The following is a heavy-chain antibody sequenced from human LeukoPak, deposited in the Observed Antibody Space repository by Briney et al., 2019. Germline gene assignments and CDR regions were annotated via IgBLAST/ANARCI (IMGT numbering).Heavy chain of an antibody. J-gene: IGHJ5*02. CDR1: GYTLTELS. Sequence: ASVKVSRKVSGYTLTELSMHWVRQAPGKGLEWMGGFDPEDGETIYAQKFQGRVTMTRDTSISTAYMELSRLRSDDTAVYYCARDTPPYYDFWSGYYTAPYNWFDPWGQGTLVTVSS. D-gene: IGHD3-3*01. V-gene: IGHV1-24*01. CDR3: ARDTPPYYDFWSGYYTAPYNWFDP. CDR2: FDPEDGET.